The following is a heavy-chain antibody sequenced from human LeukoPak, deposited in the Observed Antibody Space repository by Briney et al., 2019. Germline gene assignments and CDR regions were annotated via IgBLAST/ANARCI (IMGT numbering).Heavy chain of an antibody. Sequence: GGSLRLSCAASGFTLGNAWKTWVRQAPGKGLEWVGRINSKTDGGTTDYAAPVKGRFTISRDDSKNTVYLQMNSLKTEDTAVYYCITGQWLVRNYWGQGTLVIVSS. D-gene: IGHD6-19*01. CDR3: ITGQWLVRNY. V-gene: IGHV3-15*01. CDR2: INSKTDGGTT. CDR1: GFTLGNAW. J-gene: IGHJ4*02.